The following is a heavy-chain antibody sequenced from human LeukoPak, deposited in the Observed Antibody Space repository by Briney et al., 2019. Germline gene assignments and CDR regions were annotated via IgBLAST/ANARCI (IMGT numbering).Heavy chain of an antibody. CDR1: GFTFSSYW. Sequence: VQPGGSLRLSCAASGFTFSSYWMNWVRQAPGKGLEWVANIKQDGSEKQYVDPVKGRFTISRDNAKNSLYLKMNSLRAEDTALYYCARDLAGPPQEAFDIWGQGTKVTVSS. CDR3: ARDLAGPPQEAFDI. V-gene: IGHV3-7*01. CDR2: IKQDGSEK. J-gene: IGHJ3*02.